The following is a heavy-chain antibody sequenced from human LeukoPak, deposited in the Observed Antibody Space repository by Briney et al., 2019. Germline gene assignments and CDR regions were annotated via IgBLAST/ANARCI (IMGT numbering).Heavy chain of an antibody. CDR1: GFTVSGNY. V-gene: IGHV3-53*04. CDR2: IYSGGTT. J-gene: IGHJ4*02. CDR3: ARDLSPDY. Sequence: PGGSLRLSCAASGFTVSGNYMTWVRQAPGKGLEWVSVIYSGGTTYYADSVKGRFTISRHNSNNTLYLQMNSLRPEDTAVYYCARDLSPDYWGQGTLVTVSS.